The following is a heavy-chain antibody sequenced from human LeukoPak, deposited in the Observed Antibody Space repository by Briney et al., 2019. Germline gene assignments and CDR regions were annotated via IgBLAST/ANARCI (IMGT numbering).Heavy chain of an antibody. CDR1: GFTFSSYA. Sequence: GGSLRLSCAASGFTFSSYAMHWVRQPPGKGLEWVANIKDDGSDKYYVDSVKGRFSISKDNAKNSLYLQMNSLRVEDTAVYYCVPLNWNPPGDFDRWGQGTLVTVSS. V-gene: IGHV3-7*01. J-gene: IGHJ4*02. D-gene: IGHD1-20*01. CDR3: VPLNWNPPGDFDR. CDR2: IKDDGSDK.